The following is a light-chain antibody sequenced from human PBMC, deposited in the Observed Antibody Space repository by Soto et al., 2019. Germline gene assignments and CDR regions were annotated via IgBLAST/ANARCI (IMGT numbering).Light chain of an antibody. CDR2: GAS. Sequence: DIVLTQSPCTLSLSPGERATLSCRASQSVTSSYVAWYQQKPGRAPRLLIYGASSRATGIPDRFTGSGSGTDFTLTISRLEPEDFAVYYCQQYGSSPQAFGQGTKVDIK. V-gene: IGKV3-20*01. J-gene: IGKJ1*01. CDR1: QSVTSSY. CDR3: QQYGSSPQA.